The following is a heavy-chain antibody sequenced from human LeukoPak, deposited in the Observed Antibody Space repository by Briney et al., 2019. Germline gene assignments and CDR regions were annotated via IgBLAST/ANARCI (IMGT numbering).Heavy chain of an antibody. D-gene: IGHD3-9*01. Sequence: GGSLRLSCAASGFTFDDYAMHWVRQAPGKGLEWVSGISWNSGSIGYADSVKGRFTISRDNAKNSLYLQMNSLRAEDTAVYYCAREDLLRYFDRDYYYYYMDVWGKGTTVTVSS. CDR2: ISWNSGSI. V-gene: IGHV3-9*01. J-gene: IGHJ6*03. CDR3: AREDLLRYFDRDYYYYYMDV. CDR1: GFTFDDYA.